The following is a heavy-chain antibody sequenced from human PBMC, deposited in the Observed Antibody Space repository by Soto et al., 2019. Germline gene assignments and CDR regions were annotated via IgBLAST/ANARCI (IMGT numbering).Heavy chain of an antibody. V-gene: IGHV3-30*18. Sequence: SLRLSCAASGFTFSSYGMHWVRQAPGKGLEWVAVISYDGSNKYYADSVKGRFTISRDNSKNTLYLQMNSLRAEDTAVYYCAKRGVAAYYYGMDVWGQGTTVTVSS. CDR1: GFTFSSYG. CDR3: AKRGVAAYYYGMDV. D-gene: IGHD6-6*01. CDR2: ISYDGSNK. J-gene: IGHJ6*02.